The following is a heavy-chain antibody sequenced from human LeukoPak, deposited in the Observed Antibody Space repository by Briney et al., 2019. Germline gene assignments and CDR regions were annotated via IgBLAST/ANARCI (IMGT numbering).Heavy chain of an antibody. V-gene: IGHV1-18*01. CDR1: GYTFTSYG. Sequence: ASVKVSCKASGYTFTSYGISWVRQAPGQGFEWMGWISAYNGNTNYAQKLQGRVTMTTDTSTSTAYMELRSLRSDDTAVYYCASSVLVYDYVWGSYRPNWFDPWGQGTLVTVSS. CDR3: ASSVLVYDYVWGSYRPNWFDP. CDR2: ISAYNGNT. J-gene: IGHJ5*02. D-gene: IGHD3-16*02.